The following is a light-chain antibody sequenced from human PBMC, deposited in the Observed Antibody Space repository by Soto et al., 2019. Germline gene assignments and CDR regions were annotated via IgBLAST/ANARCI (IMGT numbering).Light chain of an antibody. CDR1: QSLLHSNGYTY. CDR2: LGS. CDR3: MQALQTPLT. Sequence: DIVMTQSPLSLPVTPGEPASISCRSSQSLLHSNGYTYLDWYLQKPGQSPQLLIFLGSNRASGVPDRFSGSGSGTDFTLKISRVEAEDVGVYYCMQALQTPLTFGGGTKVEI. J-gene: IGKJ4*01. V-gene: IGKV2-28*01.